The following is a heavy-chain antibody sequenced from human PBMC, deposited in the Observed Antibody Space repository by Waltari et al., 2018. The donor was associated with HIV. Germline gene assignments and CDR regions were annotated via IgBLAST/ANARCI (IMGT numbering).Heavy chain of an antibody. J-gene: IGHJ5*02. CDR2: IYGNDIK. Sequence: QITLKESGPTLVKPTQTLTLTCTFSGFSLSTRGVGVGWLRQPPGKALEWVALIYGNDIKRYSPSLKTRLTITKDTSKNQVVLTLTNVDPVDTATYYCAHRRLARAVAGTLYNWFDPWGQGILVTVSS. D-gene: IGHD6-19*01. CDR1: GFSLSTRGVG. CDR3: AHRRLARAVAGTLYNWFDP. V-gene: IGHV2-5*01.